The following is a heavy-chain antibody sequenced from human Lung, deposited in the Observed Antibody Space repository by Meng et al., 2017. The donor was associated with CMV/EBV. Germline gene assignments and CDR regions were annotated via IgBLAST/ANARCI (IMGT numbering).Heavy chain of an antibody. J-gene: IGHJ5*02. CDR1: GDSITSYY. V-gene: IGHV4-4*07. Sequence: QGELQGSGPGWGKPSESRALTCTFFGDSITSYYWSWIRQPAGRGLEWVVRISASGNTRYNPSLKSRVTMSVDTSKNQFSLKLSSVTAADTAVYYCARDFGSSWYPNWFDPWGQGTLVTVSS. CDR2: ISASGNT. D-gene: IGHD6-13*01. CDR3: ARDFGSSWYPNWFDP.